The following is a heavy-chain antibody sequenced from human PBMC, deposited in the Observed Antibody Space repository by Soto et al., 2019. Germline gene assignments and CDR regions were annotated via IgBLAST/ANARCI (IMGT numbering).Heavy chain of an antibody. V-gene: IGHV1-2*04. Sequence: ASVKGSCTASGYSFTDYHIHWVRQAPGQGLEWLGRINPKSGGTSTAQKFQGWVTMTTDTSISTASMELTRLTSDDTAIYYCARGDSTDCSNGVCSFFYNHDMDVWGQGTTVTVSS. CDR3: ARGDSTDCSNGVCSFFYNHDMDV. CDR2: INPKSGGT. J-gene: IGHJ6*02. CDR1: GYSFTDYH. D-gene: IGHD2-8*01.